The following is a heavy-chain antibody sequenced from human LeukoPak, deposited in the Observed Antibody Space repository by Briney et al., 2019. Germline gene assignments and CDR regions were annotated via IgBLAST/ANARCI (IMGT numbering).Heavy chain of an antibody. Sequence: EGSLRLSCVASGFTFSAYDMHWVRQAAGKGLEWVSGIGTARDTHYSDSVKGRFTTSRENAMNSFYLQMNSLTVGDTAVYYCARAGQWFSDAYDIWGQGTMVTVSS. D-gene: IGHD3-22*01. V-gene: IGHV3-13*01. CDR1: GFTFSAYD. CDR2: IGTARDT. CDR3: ARAGQWFSDAYDI. J-gene: IGHJ3*02.